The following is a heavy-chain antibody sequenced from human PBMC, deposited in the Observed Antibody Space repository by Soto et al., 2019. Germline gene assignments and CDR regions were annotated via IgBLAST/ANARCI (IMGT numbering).Heavy chain of an antibody. CDR2: INTDGSRT. CDR1: GFTFNNYG. V-gene: IGHV3-74*01. Sequence: EVQLVESGGDLVQPGGSLGLSCAASGFTFNNYGMHWVRQAPGKGLVWVSRINTDGSRTNYADSVKGRFTISRDNAKNTLYLQMDSLRAEDTAVYYCAKVATGSYNWFDPWGQGTLVTVSS. CDR3: AKVATGSYNWFDP. J-gene: IGHJ5*02. D-gene: IGHD1-1*01.